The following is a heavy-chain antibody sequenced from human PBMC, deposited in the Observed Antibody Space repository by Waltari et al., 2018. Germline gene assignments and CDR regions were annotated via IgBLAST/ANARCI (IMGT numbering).Heavy chain of an antibody. CDR1: GFAFSKNW. Sequence: DVRLVESGGGLVQPGGSLRLSCSTSGFAFSKNWMSWVRQAPGKGLEWGANIKEDGSEIYYVDSVKGRFTLSRDNTKNSLFLQMNSLKPDDTAVYYCAASTAGYGTYFDYWGQGSLVTVA. V-gene: IGHV3-7*03. D-gene: IGHD6-13*01. J-gene: IGHJ4*02. CDR3: AASTAGYGTYFDY. CDR2: IKEDGSEI.